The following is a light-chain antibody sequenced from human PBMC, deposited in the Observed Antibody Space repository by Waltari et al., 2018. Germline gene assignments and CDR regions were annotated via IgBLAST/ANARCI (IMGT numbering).Light chain of an antibody. CDR3: VLYMGSGIWV. CDR2: KTS. J-gene: IGLJ3*02. V-gene: IGLV8-61*01. CDR1: SGPVSTSNY. Sequence: QTVVTQEPSLSVSPGGTVTLTFGLSSGPVSTSNYATWYQQSPGQAPRTLIHKTSTRSSGSPDRFSGSIVGNKAALTITGAQADDESDYYCVLYMGSGIWVFGGGTKLTVL.